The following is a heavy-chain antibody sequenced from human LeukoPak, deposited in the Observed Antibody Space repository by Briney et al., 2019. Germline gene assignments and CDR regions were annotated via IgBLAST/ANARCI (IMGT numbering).Heavy chain of an antibody. D-gene: IGHD4-23*01. CDR3: ARLTPFDY. CDR2: IYPGDSDT. V-gene: IGHV5-51*01. J-gene: IGHJ4*02. Sequence: GESLKFSCKGSGYSFTTSWIGWVRQIPGKGLEWKGIIYPGDSDTGYSPSFQGQVTISADKSISTAYLQWSSLKASDTAMYYCARLTPFDYWGQGTLVTVSS. CDR1: GYSFTTSW.